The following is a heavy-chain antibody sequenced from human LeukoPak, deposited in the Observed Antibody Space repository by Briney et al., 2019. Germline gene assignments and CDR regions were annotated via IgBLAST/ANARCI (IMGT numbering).Heavy chain of an antibody. D-gene: IGHD1-26*01. CDR1: RFTFDDYA. Sequence: GRSLRLSCAASRFTFDDYAMHWVRQAPGKGLEWVSGISWNSGSIGYADSVKGRFTISRDNAKNSLYLQMNSLRAEDTALYYCAKDIRSGSYYGYYFDYWGQGTLVTVSS. CDR2: ISWNSGSI. V-gene: IGHV3-9*01. J-gene: IGHJ4*02. CDR3: AKDIRSGSYYGYYFDY.